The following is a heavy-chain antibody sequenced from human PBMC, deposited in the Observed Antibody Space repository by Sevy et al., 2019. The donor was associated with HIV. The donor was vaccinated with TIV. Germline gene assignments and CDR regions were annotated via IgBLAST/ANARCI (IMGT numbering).Heavy chain of an antibody. D-gene: IGHD6-13*01. CDR1: GDSISNYY. J-gene: IGHJ6*02. V-gene: IGHV4-59*01. CDR2: LFYSGST. CDR3: ARGIAAPRGMDV. Sequence: SETLSLTCTVSGDSISNYYWSWIRQPPGKGLEWIGYLFYSGSTNYNPSLKSQVPISVDTTKNQVSLKVRSVTAADTAVYYCARGIAAPRGMDVWGQGTTVTVSS.